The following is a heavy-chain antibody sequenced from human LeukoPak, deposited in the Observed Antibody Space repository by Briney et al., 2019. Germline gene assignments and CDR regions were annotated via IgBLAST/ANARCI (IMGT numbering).Heavy chain of an antibody. D-gene: IGHD4-17*01. Sequence: SETLSLTCTVSGGSISSFYWSWIRHPPGEGLEWIGYIYYSGSTNYNPSLKSRVTISVDTSKNQFSLKLSSVTAADTAVYYSARRTPRLRHVDYWGQGTLVTVSS. CDR2: IYYSGST. V-gene: IGHV4-59*08. CDR1: GGSISSFY. J-gene: IGHJ4*02. CDR3: ARRTPRLRHVDY.